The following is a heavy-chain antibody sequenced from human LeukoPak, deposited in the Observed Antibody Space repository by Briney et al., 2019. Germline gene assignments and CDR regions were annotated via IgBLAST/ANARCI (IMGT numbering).Heavy chain of an antibody. V-gene: IGHV4-59*01. J-gene: IGHJ3*02. CDR1: GGSISSYY. CDR3: ARGLTGYYDSSGYYDAFDI. CDR2: IYYSGST. Sequence: PSETLSLTCTVSGGSISSYYWSWIRQPPGKGLEWIGYIYYSGSTNYNPSLKSRVTISVDTSKNQFSLKLSSVTAADTAVYYCARGLTGYYDSSGYYDAFDIWGQGTMVTVSS. D-gene: IGHD3-22*01.